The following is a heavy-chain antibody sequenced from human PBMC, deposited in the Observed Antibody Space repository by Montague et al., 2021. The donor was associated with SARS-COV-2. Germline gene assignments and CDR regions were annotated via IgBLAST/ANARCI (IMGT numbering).Heavy chain of an antibody. Sequence: SLRLSCAASGFTFSSYSMNWVRQAPGKGLEWVSSIISSSSYIYYADSVKGRFTISRDNAKNSLYLQMNSLRAEDTAVYYCARAPLDYGLWSSGSYYNAYYYYYGMDGWGQGTTVTVSS. V-gene: IGHV3-21*01. CDR2: IISSSSYI. D-gene: IGHD3-10*01. CDR1: GFTFSSYS. J-gene: IGHJ6*02. CDR3: ARAPLDYGLWSSGSYYNAYYYYYGMDG.